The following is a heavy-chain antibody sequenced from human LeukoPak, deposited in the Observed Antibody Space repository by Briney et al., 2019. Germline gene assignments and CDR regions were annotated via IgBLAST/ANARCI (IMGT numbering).Heavy chain of an antibody. Sequence: PGRSLRLSCAASGFTFSSYGMNWVRQAPGKGLEWVSYISSSSTTIYYADSVKGRFTISRDNAKNSLYLQMNSLRAEDTAVYYCAKMDFWSGDGYYYYMDVWGKGTTVTVFS. CDR1: GFTFSSYG. CDR3: AKMDFWSGDGYYYYMDV. CDR2: ISSSSTTI. J-gene: IGHJ6*03. D-gene: IGHD3-3*01. V-gene: IGHV3-48*01.